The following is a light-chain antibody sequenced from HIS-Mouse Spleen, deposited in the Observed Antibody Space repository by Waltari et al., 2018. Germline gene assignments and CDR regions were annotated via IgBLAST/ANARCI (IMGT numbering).Light chain of an antibody. Sequence: QSALTQPPSASGSPGQSVTISCTGTSSDVGGYNYVSWYHQHPAKAPKLMIYEVSKRPSGVPDRFSGSKSGNTASLTVSGLQAEDEADYYCSSYAGSNIVVFGGGTKLTVL. CDR3: SSYAGSNIVV. CDR2: EVS. J-gene: IGLJ2*01. CDR1: SSDVGGYNY. V-gene: IGLV2-8*01.